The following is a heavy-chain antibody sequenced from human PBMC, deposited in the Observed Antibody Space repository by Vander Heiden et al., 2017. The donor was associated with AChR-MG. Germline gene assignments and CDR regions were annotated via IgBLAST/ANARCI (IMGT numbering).Heavy chain of an antibody. CDR1: GGTLSGYY. V-gene: IGHV4-34*02. D-gene: IGHD3-3*01. Sequence: QVQLQQWGAGLLKPSETLSLTCAVYGGTLSGYYWRLIRQPPGKGLEWIGEIDHSGSTNYNPSLKSRVTMSVDTSKNQFSLKVRSVTAADTAIYYCARDDGPYGMDVWGQGTTVTVS. J-gene: IGHJ6*02. CDR3: ARDDGPYGMDV. CDR2: IDHSGST.